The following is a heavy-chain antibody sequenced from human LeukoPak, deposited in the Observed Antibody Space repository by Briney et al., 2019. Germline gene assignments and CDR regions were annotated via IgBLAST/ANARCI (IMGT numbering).Heavy chain of an antibody. CDR1: GGSISSGGYY. J-gene: IGHJ4*02. V-gene: IGHV4-31*03. Sequence: SSETLSLTCTVSGGSISSGGYYWSWIRQHPGKGLEWVGYIYYSGSTYYNPSLKGRVTISVDTSKNQFSLKLTSVTAADTAVYYCARRYSAINKIDYWGQGILVTVSS. D-gene: IGHD6-13*01. CDR2: IYYSGST. CDR3: ARRYSAINKIDY.